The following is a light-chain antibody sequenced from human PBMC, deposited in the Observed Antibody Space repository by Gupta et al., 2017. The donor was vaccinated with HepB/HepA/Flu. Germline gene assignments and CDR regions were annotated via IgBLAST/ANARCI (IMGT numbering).Light chain of an antibody. CDR1: ESISGT. CDR3: QQTFSSPGT. Sequence: DIQLPQSPSSLSASVGDRVTVTCRASESISGTLNWYQQKPGKAPRLLIFATSYLQSGVPSRFSGSGSVTDYTLTISSLEPDVFATYYCQQTFSSPGTFGGGTKVEIK. J-gene: IGKJ4*01. V-gene: IGKV1-39*01. CDR2: ATS.